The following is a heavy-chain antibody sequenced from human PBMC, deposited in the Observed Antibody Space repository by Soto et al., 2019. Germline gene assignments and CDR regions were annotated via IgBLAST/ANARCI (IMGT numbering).Heavy chain of an antibody. J-gene: IGHJ5*01. D-gene: IGHD3-10*01. CDR1: AFAFSTYT. CDR2: ISGGRRYI. CDR3: ARDILSGGAYPDS. Sequence: GGGLGLSCAASAFAFSTYTMNWVRQAPGKGREGISSISGGRRYIYYAGSVNGRCTISRDSAKHSLFLQTNSLRAAAPAVSYCARDILSGGAYPDSWGQGPKVTVSS. V-gene: IGHV3-21*01.